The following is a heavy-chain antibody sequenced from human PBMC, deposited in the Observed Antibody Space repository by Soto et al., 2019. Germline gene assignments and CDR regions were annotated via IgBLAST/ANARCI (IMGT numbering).Heavy chain of an antibody. CDR2: ISDDGSNT. CDR3: AKEGGLSGSYYVASAYYFDY. Sequence: QVQLVESGGGVVQPGRSLRLSCVASGFTFSSYGMHWVRQAPGKGLEWVAIISDDGSNTYYADSVKGRFTISRDNSKNTLYLQMNSLGAEDTSVYYCAKEGGLSGSYYVASAYYFDYWGQGAVVTFSS. J-gene: IGHJ4*02. D-gene: IGHD1-26*01. CDR1: GFTFSSYG. V-gene: IGHV3-30*18.